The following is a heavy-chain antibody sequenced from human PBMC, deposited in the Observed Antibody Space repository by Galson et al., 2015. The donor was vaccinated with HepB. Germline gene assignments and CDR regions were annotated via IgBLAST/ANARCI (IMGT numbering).Heavy chain of an antibody. CDR3: ATVGYYYDSSGYYFPFDY. CDR2: FDPEDGET. CDR1: GYTLTELS. V-gene: IGHV1-24*01. J-gene: IGHJ4*02. Sequence: SVKVSCKVSGYTLTELSMHWVRQAPGKGLEWMGGFDPEDGETIYAQKFQGRVTMTEDTSTDTAYMELSSLRSEDTAVYYCATVGYYYDSSGYYFPFDYWGQGTLVTVSS. D-gene: IGHD3-22*01.